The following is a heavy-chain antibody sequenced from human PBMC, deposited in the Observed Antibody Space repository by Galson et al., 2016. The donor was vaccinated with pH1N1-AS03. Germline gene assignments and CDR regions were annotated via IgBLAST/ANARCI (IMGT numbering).Heavy chain of an antibody. J-gene: IGHJ6*02. D-gene: IGHD2-2*01. CDR3: ARGGNCSSNNCYSEDYFYNGMDV. CDR2: MNPNSGNT. V-gene: IGHV1-8*01. CDR1: GYTFTNYD. Sequence: SVKVSCKASGYTFTNYDINWVRQATGQGLEWMGWMNPNSGNTDYAQRLQGRVTMTRDTSISTVYMELTGLRSDDTAVYYCARGGNCSSNNCYSEDYFYNGMDVWGQGTTVTVSS.